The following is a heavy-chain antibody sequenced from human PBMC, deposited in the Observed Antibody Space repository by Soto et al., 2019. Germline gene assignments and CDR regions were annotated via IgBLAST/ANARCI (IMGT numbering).Heavy chain of an antibody. CDR3: ARASGYSGYDFDY. D-gene: IGHD5-12*01. CDR2: IYYSGST. V-gene: IGHV4-59*01. J-gene: IGHJ4*02. CDR1: GVSISSYY. Sequence: SETLSLTCTVSGVSISSYYWSWIRQPPGKGLEWIGYIYYSGSTNYNPSLKSRVTISVDTSKNQFSLKLSSVTAAATAVYYCARASGYSGYDFDYWGQGTLVTVSS.